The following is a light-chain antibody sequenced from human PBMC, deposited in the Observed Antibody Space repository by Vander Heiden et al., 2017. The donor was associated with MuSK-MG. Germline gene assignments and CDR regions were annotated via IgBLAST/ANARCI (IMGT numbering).Light chain of an antibody. J-gene: IGKJ1*01. Sequence: EIVLTQSPGTLSLSPGERATLSCRASQSVTNSYLAWYQQKPGQAPRLLIYGASSRATGIPDRFSGSGSGTDFTLTISRLEPEDFAVYSCQQYGSSRWAFGQGTKVEI. CDR3: QQYGSSRWA. CDR2: GAS. CDR1: QSVTNSY. V-gene: IGKV3-20*01.